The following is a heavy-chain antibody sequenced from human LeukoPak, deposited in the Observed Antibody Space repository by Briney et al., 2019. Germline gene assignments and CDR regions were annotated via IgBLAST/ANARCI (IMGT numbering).Heavy chain of an antibody. V-gene: IGHV3-48*03. D-gene: IGHD6-19*01. CDR3: ARDLSGIGY. Sequence: QTGGSLRLSCAASGFTFRSYEMNWVRQAPGKRLEWVSYISRSGSTIYYADSVKGRFSISRDNAKNSMYLQMNSLRAEDTAVYYCARDLSGIGYWGQGTLVTVSS. CDR2: ISRSGSTI. J-gene: IGHJ4*02. CDR1: GFTFRSYE.